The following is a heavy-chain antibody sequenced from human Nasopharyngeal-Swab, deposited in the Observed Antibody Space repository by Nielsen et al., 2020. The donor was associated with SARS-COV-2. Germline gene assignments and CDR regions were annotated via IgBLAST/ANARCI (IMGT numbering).Heavy chain of an antibody. D-gene: IGHD6-13*01. CDR1: GGSISSYY. V-gene: IGHV4-4*07. CDR3: ASSSWPKYYFDY. Sequence: SETLSLTCPVSGGSISSYYWSWIRQPAGKGLEWIGRIYTSGSTNYNPSLKSRVTMSVDTSRNQFSLKLSSVTAADTAVYYCASSSWPKYYFDYWGQGTLVTVSS. J-gene: IGHJ4*02. CDR2: IYTSGST.